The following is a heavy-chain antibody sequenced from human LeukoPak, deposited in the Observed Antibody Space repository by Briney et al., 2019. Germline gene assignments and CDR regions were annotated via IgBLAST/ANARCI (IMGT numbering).Heavy chain of an antibody. Sequence: GRSLRLSCVASGFTFSRYGIHWVRQAPGKGLEWVAIIWSDGNNRHYADSVKGRFTISRDNSKNTVSLQMNSLRAEDTAVYYCAKDGDAAYYYDGSGRENYFYYYMDVWGKGTTVTVSS. J-gene: IGHJ6*03. CDR2: IWSDGNNR. CDR3: AKDGDAAYYYDGSGRENYFYYYMDV. V-gene: IGHV3-33*06. CDR1: GFTFSRYG. D-gene: IGHD3-22*01.